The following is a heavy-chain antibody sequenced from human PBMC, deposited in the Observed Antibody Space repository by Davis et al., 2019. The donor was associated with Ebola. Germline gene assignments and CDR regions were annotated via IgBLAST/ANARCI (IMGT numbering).Heavy chain of an antibody. CDR1: GFTFSSYS. Sequence: GESLKISCAASGFTFSSYSMNWVRQAPGKGLEWVSYISSSSSTIYYADSVKGRFTISRDNAKNSLYLQMNSLRDEDTAVYYCARGGYDFYYYYGMDVWGKGTTVTVSS. D-gene: IGHD5-12*01. J-gene: IGHJ6*04. V-gene: IGHV3-48*02. CDR2: ISSSSSTI. CDR3: ARGGYDFYYYYGMDV.